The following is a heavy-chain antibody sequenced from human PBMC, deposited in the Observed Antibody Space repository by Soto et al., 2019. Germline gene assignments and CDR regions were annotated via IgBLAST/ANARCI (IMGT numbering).Heavy chain of an antibody. CDR3: ARDRRPSTVTPPTT. V-gene: IGHV1-18*01. CDR2: ISAYNGNT. CDR1: GYTFTSYG. J-gene: IGHJ4*02. Sequence: QVQLVQSGPEVQKPGASVKVSCKTSGYTFTSYGISWVRQAPGQGLEWMGWISAYNGNTNYAQKLQGRVTMTTDTSTSTAYMELRSLRSDDTAVYYCARDRRPSTVTPPTTWGQGTLVTVSS. D-gene: IGHD4-17*01.